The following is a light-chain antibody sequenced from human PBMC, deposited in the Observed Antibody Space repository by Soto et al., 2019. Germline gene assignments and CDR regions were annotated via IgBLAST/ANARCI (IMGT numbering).Light chain of an antibody. CDR1: QSVSNNY. CDR2: GAS. Sequence: ESVWTQSQDNMTLSPGERATLSCRASQSVSNNYLAWYQQRPGQAPRLLIYGASNRATGSPDRFSGSGSGTDFTLTISRLEPEDFAVYYCQQYCSSGTFGHGTRWIS. CDR3: QQYCSSGT. J-gene: IGKJ1*01. V-gene: IGKV3-20*01.